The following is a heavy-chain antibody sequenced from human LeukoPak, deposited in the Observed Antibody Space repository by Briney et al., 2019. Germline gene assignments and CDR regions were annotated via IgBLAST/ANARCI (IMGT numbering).Heavy chain of an antibody. Sequence: GGSLRLSCAASGFTFSSYWMHWVRQAPGKGLVWVSRVTGDGSGANYADSVKGRFTISRDNAKNTLYLQMNSLRAEDTAVYYCARFAVTTAGDYWGQGTLVTVSS. CDR1: GFTFSSYW. V-gene: IGHV3-74*01. D-gene: IGHD1-1*01. CDR2: VTGDGSGA. J-gene: IGHJ4*02. CDR3: ARFAVTTAGDY.